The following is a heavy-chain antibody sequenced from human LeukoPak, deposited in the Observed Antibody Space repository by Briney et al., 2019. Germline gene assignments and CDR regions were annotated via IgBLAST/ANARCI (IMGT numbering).Heavy chain of an antibody. D-gene: IGHD3-16*01. J-gene: IGHJ4*02. CDR1: GGSFSGYY. Sequence: SETLSLTCAVYGGSFSGYYWSWIRQPPGKGLEWIGEINHSGSTNYNPSLKSRVTISVDTSKNQFSLKLSSATAEDTAVYYCARLGMGYYFDYWGQGTLVTVSS. CDR3: ARLGMGYYFDY. CDR2: INHSGST. V-gene: IGHV4-34*01.